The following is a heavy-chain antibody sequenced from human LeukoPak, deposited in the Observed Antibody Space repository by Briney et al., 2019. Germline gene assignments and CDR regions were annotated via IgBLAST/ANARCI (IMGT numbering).Heavy chain of an antibody. Sequence: SETLSLTCTVSGASISSSSYYWGWIRQPPGKGLEWIGSIYYSGSTYYNPSLKSRVTISVDTSKNQFSLKLSSVTAADTAVYYCALGDYSNYFDYWGQGTRVPVSS. J-gene: IGHJ4*02. D-gene: IGHD4-11*01. V-gene: IGHV4-39*01. CDR1: GASISSSSYY. CDR2: IYYSGST. CDR3: ALGDYSNYFDY.